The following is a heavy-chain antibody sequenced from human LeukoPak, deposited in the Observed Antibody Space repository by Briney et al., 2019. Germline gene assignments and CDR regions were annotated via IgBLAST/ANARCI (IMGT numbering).Heavy chain of an antibody. CDR2: ISGSGGST. CDR1: GFTFSSYA. D-gene: IGHD3-9*01. Sequence: PGGSLRLSCAASGFTFSSYAMSWVRQAPGKGLEWVSAISGSGGSTYYADSVKGRFTISRDNAKNSLYLQMNSLRAEDTAVYYCAREYFDWLSGPRLYSHRGVWGQGTTVTVSS. J-gene: IGHJ6*02. CDR3: AREYFDWLSGPRLYSHRGV. V-gene: IGHV3-23*01.